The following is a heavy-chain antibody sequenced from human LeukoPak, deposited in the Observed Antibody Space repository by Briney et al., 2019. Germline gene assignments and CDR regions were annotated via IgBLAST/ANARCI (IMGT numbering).Heavy chain of an antibody. Sequence: GESLKISCKGSGYDFPGYWIGWVRQMPGKGLEWGGSILAGCCASNIYGSRSFQGQDTLSHDKSIRTAYLQWSRLKASDTAMYYCARYNSPTLSGNRFDPWGQGTLVTVSP. D-gene: IGHD2/OR15-2a*01. CDR1: GYDFPGYW. J-gene: IGHJ5*02. CDR2: ILAGCCASNI. CDR3: ARYNSPTLSGNRFDP. V-gene: IGHV5-51*01.